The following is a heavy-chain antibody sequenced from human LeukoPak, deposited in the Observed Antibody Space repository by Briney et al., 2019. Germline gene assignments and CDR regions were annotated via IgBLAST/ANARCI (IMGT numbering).Heavy chain of an antibody. CDR1: GGSISSSTW. CDR3: ARDASGWPLDY. V-gene: IGHV4-4*02. J-gene: IGHJ4*02. D-gene: IGHD6-19*01. Sequence: PSGTLSLTCAVSGGSISSSTWWTWVRQPPGKGLEWIGEIYHSGNTNYNPSLKSRVTISVDTSKNQLSLKLSSVTAADTAVYYCARDASGWPLDYWGQGTLVTVSS. CDR2: IYHSGNT.